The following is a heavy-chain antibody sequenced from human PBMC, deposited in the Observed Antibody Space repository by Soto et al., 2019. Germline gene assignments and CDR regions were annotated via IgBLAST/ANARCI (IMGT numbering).Heavy chain of an antibody. CDR2: IFHSGST. D-gene: IGHD3-16*01. V-gene: IGHV4-4*01. CDR3: AGKGLQGGGGFDY. Sequence: QVQLQESGPGLVKPSGTLSLTCAVSGGSISSSNWWSWVRQPPGKGLEWIGEIFHSGSTNYNPSLKDRGTTTGKKAKTHFSLRRRPGTAADPAVNCGAGKGLQGGGGFDYWGQGTLVTVSS. J-gene: IGHJ4*02. CDR1: GGSISSSNW.